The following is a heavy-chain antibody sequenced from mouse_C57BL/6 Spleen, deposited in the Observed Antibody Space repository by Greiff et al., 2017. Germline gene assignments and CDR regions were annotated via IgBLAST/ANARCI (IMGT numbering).Heavy chain of an antibody. D-gene: IGHD4-1*01. CDR1: GFTFSSYA. Sequence: EVKVVESGGGLVKPGGSLKLSCAASGFTFSSYAMSWVRQTPEKRLEWVATISDGGSYTYYPDNVKGRFTISRDNAKNNLYLQMSHLKSEDTAMYYCARERRTGTGFDYWGQGTTLTVSS. V-gene: IGHV5-4*01. CDR2: ISDGGSYT. J-gene: IGHJ2*01. CDR3: ARERRTGTGFDY.